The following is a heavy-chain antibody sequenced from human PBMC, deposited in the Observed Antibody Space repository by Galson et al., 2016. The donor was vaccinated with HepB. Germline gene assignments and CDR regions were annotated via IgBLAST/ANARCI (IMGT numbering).Heavy chain of an antibody. CDR2: TYGGDET. J-gene: IGHJ6*04. CDR1: GFTVRTNY. Sequence: SLRLSCAISGFTVRTNYMSWVRQAPGKGLEWVSLTYGGDETNYADSVKGRFTMSTDESTNTLNLQMNRLRAEDTAVYYCARGGNLFYYYGIDVWGKGTTVTVST. D-gene: IGHD3-16*01. V-gene: IGHV3-66*02. CDR3: ARGGNLFYYYGIDV.